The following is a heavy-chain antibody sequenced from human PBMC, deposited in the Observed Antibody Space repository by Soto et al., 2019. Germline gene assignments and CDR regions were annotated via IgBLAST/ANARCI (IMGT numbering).Heavy chain of an antibody. Sequence: GASVKVSCKASGYTFTSYAMHWVRQAPGQRLEWMGWINAGNGNTKYSQKFQGRVTITRDTSASTAYMELSSLRSEDTAVYYCARDALSGVRFLERLSSQHMDVWGKGTTVTVSS. CDR3: ARDALSGVRFLERLSSQHMDV. V-gene: IGHV1-3*01. D-gene: IGHD3-3*01. CDR1: GYTFTSYA. J-gene: IGHJ6*03. CDR2: INAGNGNT.